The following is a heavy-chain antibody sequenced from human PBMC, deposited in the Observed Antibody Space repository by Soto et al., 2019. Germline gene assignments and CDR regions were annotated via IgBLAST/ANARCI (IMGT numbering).Heavy chain of an antibody. Sequence: QVQLVQSGAEVKKPGSSVKVSCKASGGTFSSYAISWVRQAPGQGLEWMGGIFPIFGTANYAKKLQGRVTINADESTNTAYMEIRSLRSEDTAVYDSARDSGATTVAFGMDVWAQSTSVTVSS. D-gene: IGHD4-17*01. CDR3: ARDSGATTVAFGMDV. J-gene: IGHJ6*02. CDR2: IFPIFGTA. CDR1: GGTFSSYA. V-gene: IGHV1-69*01.